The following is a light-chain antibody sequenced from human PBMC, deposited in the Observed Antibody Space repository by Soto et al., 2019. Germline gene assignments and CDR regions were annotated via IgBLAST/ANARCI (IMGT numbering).Light chain of an antibody. CDR1: QDISNY. Sequence: DLQMTQSPSSLSASVGDRVTITCQASQDISNYLNWYQQKPGKAPKLQIYDASNLETGVPSRFSGSGSGTDFTFTISSLQPEDIATYYCQQYDNLPYTFGQGTKLEIK. CDR3: QQYDNLPYT. CDR2: DAS. V-gene: IGKV1-33*01. J-gene: IGKJ2*01.